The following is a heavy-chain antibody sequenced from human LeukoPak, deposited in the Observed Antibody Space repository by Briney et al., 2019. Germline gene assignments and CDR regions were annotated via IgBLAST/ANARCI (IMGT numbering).Heavy chain of an antibody. J-gene: IGHJ4*02. V-gene: IGHV3-53*05. Sequence: PGGSLRLSCTVSGFTVSTNSMSWVRQAPGKGLEWVSFIYSDNTHYSDSVKGRFTISRDNSKNTLYLQMNSLRAEDTAVYYCARGETVSSWSTFDYWGQGTLVTVSS. CDR1: GFTVSTNS. CDR3: ARGETVSSWSTFDY. D-gene: IGHD6-13*01. CDR2: IYSDNT.